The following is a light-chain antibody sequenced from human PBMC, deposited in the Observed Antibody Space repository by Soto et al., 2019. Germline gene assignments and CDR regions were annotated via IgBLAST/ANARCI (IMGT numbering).Light chain of an antibody. V-gene: IGKV1-5*03. CDR1: QSISSW. J-gene: IGKJ2*01. CDR3: QQYKSYPYT. Sequence: DIPMTQSPSTLSASVGDRVTITCRASQSISSWLAWYQQKPGKAPKLLIYKASSLESGVPSRFSGSASGTEFTLTISSLQPDDFATYYCQQYKSYPYTFGQETKVEIK. CDR2: KAS.